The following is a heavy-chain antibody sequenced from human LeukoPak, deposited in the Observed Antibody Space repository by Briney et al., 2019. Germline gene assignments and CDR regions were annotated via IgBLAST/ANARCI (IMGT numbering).Heavy chain of an antibody. J-gene: IGHJ4*02. CDR2: ISGDGGST. CDR3: GKDIVDSPHYYDSSGLDY. V-gene: IGHV3-43*02. CDR1: GFSFDDYG. Sequence: GGSLRLSCAASGFSFDDYGMHWVRHVPGKGLEWVSLISGDGGSTYYADAVKGRFTISRDNSKNSLYLQMNSLRTEDTALYYCGKDIVDSPHYYDSSGLDYWGQGTLVTVSS. D-gene: IGHD3-22*01.